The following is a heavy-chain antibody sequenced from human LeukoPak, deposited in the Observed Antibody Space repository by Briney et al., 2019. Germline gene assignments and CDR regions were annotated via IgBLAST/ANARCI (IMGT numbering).Heavy chain of an antibody. J-gene: IGHJ3*02. V-gene: IGHV1-2*02. D-gene: IGHD6-6*01. Sequence: ASVKVSCKASGYTFTGYYIHWVRQPPGQGLEWMGWIYPYSGDTNYAQNFQGRVTMTRDTSISTAYMELSSLKSDDTAVYYCARDRNSGSSLDIWGQGTMLTVSS. CDR2: IYPYSGDT. CDR1: GYTFTGYY. CDR3: ARDRNSGSSLDI.